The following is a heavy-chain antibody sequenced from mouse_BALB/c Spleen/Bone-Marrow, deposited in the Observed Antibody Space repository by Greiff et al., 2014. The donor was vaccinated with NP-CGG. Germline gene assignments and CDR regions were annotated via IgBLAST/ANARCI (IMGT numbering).Heavy chain of an antibody. V-gene: IGHV4-1*02. CDR3: AREWDWYFDV. J-gene: IGHJ1*01. CDR2: INPDSSTI. CDR1: GFDFSRYW. Sequence: DVKLQESGGGLVQPGGSLKLSCAASGFDFSRYWISWVRQAPGQGLEWIGEINPDSSTINYTPSLKDKFIISRDNAKNTLYLQMSKVRSEDTALYYCAREWDWYFDVWGAGTTVTVSS. D-gene: IGHD1-3*01.